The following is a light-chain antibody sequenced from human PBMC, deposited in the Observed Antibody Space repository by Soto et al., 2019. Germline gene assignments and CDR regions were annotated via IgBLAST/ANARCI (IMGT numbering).Light chain of an antibody. CDR1: SSDVGGYNY. CDR3: SSYTSSDTLE. J-gene: IGLJ2*01. CDR2: DVS. Sequence: QSALTQPASVSGSTGQSITISCTGTSSDVGGYNYVSWYQQHPGRAPKLMIYDVSNRPSGVSNRFSGSKSGNTASLTISGLQTEDEADYYCSSYTSSDTLEFGGGTKLTVL. V-gene: IGLV2-14*03.